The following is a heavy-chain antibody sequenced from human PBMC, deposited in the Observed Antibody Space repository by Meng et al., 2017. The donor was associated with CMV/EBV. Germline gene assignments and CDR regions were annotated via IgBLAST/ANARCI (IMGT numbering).Heavy chain of an antibody. CDR3: ASELFCSSTSCW. CDR2: MNPNSGNT. J-gene: IGHJ4*02. Sequence: ASVKVSCKASGYTFTSYDINWVRQATGQGLEWMGWMNPNSGNTGYAQKFQGRVTMTRNTSVSTAYMELSSLRSEDTAVYYCASELFCSSTSCWWGQGTLVTVSS. D-gene: IGHD2-2*01. V-gene: IGHV1-8*01. CDR1: GYTFTSYD.